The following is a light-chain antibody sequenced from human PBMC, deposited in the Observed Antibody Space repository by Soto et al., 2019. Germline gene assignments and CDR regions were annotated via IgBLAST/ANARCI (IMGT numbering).Light chain of an antibody. CDR3: QQYNDLPYI. CDR2: GAS. V-gene: IGKV3-15*01. Sequence: EIVMTQSPATLSVSPGERATLSCRASQSISSNLAWYQHRPGQAPRLLIYGASTRATGIPARFSGSGSGTDFTLTISSLQSEDFAVYYCQQYNDLPYIFGQGTKLEI. J-gene: IGKJ2*01. CDR1: QSISSN.